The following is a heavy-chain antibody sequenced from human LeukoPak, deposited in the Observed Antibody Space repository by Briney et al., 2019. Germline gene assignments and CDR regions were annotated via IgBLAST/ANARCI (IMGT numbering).Heavy chain of an antibody. V-gene: IGHV1-24*01. Sequence: ASVKVSCKVSGYTLTELSMHWVRQAPGKGLEWMGGFDPEDGETIYAQKFQGRVTMTEDTSTDTAYMELSSLRSEDTAVYYCATVVGAMDAFDIWGQGTMVTVSS. CDR1: GYTLTELS. D-gene: IGHD1-26*01. CDR2: FDPEDGET. CDR3: ATVVGAMDAFDI. J-gene: IGHJ3*02.